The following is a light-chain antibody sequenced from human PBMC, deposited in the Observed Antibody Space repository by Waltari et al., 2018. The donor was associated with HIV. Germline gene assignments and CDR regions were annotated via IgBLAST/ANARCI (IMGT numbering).Light chain of an antibody. Sequence: QSALTQPASVSGSPGQSLTISCTGTSRDVGTSNHVSWYQQHPGEAPKLIIYDVSNRPSGVSNRFAGSKSGNTASLTISGLQAEDEADYYCSSYTIRTTLEFGGGTKLTVL. V-gene: IGLV2-14*03. CDR1: SRDVGTSNH. J-gene: IGLJ2*01. CDR3: SSYTIRTTLE. CDR2: DVS.